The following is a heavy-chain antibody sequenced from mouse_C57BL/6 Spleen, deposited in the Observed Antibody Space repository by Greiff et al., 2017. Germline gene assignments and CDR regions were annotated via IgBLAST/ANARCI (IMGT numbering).Heavy chain of an antibody. CDR1: GFSLTSYG. CDR2: IWSGGST. J-gene: IGHJ4*01. CDR3: ARKPFNYRNYAMDY. D-gene: IGHD2-1*01. V-gene: IGHV2-2*01. Sequence: VQLQQSGPGLVQPSQSLSITCTVSGFSLTSYGVHWVRQSPGKGLEWLGVIWSGGSTDYNAAFISRLSISKDNPKSQVFFKMNSLQADDTAIYYCARKPFNYRNYAMDYWGQGTSVTVSS.